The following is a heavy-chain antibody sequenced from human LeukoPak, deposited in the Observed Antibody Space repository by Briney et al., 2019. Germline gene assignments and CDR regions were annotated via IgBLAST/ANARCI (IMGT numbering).Heavy chain of an antibody. CDR3: AKDPVIAAAGTGWYYFDY. Sequence: AGGSLRLSCAASGFTFSTYAMSWVRLAPRKGLEWVSTISGSGTSTYYAASVKGRFTISRDSSKSTLFLQMDSLRDEDSAVYYCAKDPVIAAAGTGWYYFDYWGQGTLVTVSS. CDR2: ISGSGTST. CDR1: GFTFSTYA. D-gene: IGHD6-13*01. J-gene: IGHJ4*02. V-gene: IGHV3-23*01.